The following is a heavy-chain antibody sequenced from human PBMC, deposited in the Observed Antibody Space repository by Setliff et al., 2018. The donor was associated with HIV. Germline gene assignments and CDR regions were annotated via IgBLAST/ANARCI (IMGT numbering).Heavy chain of an antibody. D-gene: IGHD3-10*01. CDR3: AREYYYGSGSSFDP. CDR2: INHYGGT. Sequence: PSETLSLTCTVSGYSISSGYYWGWIRQPPGKGLEWIGAINHYGGTNYNPSLKSRVTMSVDTSKNQFSLRLSSVTAADTAVYYCAREYYYGSGSSFDPWGQGTLVTVSS. J-gene: IGHJ5*02. CDR1: GYSISSGYY. V-gene: IGHV4-38-2*02.